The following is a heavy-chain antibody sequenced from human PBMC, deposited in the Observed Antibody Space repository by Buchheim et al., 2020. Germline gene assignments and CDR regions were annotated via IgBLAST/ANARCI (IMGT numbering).Heavy chain of an antibody. CDR1: GFTFSSYG. Sequence: QVQLVESGGGVVQPGRSLRLSCAASGFTFSSYGMHWVRQAPGKGLEWVAVISYDGSNKYYADSVKGRFTISRDNSKNTLYLQMNSLRAEDTAVYYCVKDRGSYPTYYFDYWGQRTL. CDR2: ISYDGSNK. CDR3: VKDRGSYPTYYFDY. V-gene: IGHV3-30*18. D-gene: IGHD1-26*01. J-gene: IGHJ4*02.